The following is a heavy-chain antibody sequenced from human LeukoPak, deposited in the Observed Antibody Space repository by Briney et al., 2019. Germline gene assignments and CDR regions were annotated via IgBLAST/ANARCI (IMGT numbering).Heavy chain of an antibody. D-gene: IGHD3-3*01. CDR1: GFTFSSYS. CDR3: VVNSITIFGVADYYYYMDV. V-gene: IGHV3-21*01. Sequence: GGSLRLSCAASGFTFSSYSMNWVRQAPGKGLEWVSSISSSSSYIYYADSVKGRFTISRDNAKNSLYLQMNSLRAEDTAVYYCVVNSITIFGVADYYYYMDVWGKGTTVTVSS. J-gene: IGHJ6*03. CDR2: ISSSSSYI.